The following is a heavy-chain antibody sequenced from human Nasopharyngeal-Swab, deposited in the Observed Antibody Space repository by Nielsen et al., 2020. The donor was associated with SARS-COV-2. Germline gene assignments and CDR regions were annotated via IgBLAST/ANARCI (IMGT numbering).Heavy chain of an antibody. V-gene: IGHV4-59*08. D-gene: IGHD7-27*01. CDR3: ARLDWVGKDYGMDV. Sequence: SETLSLTCTVSGGSISHYYWSWIRQPPEKGLEWIGYIYYTGSTNYNPSLKSRVTIPVDTSKNQFSLNLSSVTAADTAVYYCARLDWVGKDYGMDVWGQGTTVTVSS. CDR2: IYYTGST. J-gene: IGHJ6*02. CDR1: GGSISHYY.